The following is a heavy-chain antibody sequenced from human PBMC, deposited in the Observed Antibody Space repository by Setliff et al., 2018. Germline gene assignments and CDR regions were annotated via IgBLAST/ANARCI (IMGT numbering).Heavy chain of an antibody. D-gene: IGHD3-16*02. V-gene: IGHV4-30-2*01. CDR3: ARGGGYGSGDMITFGGVIVPLSY. CDR1: GGSISSGDAS. Sequence: PSETLSLTCAVSGGSISSGDASWSWVRQPPGKGLEWIGYIYHAGSTYYNPSLESRVTISIDKPNKQFSLELRSLTAADTALYYCARGGGYGSGDMITFGGVIVPLSYWGQGTLVTVSS. CDR2: IYHAGST. J-gene: IGHJ4*02.